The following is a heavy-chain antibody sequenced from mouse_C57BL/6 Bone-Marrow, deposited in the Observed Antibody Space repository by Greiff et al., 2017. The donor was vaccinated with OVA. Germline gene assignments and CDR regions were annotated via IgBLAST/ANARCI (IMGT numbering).Heavy chain of an antibody. J-gene: IGHJ1*03. V-gene: IGHV1-55*01. CDR1: GYTFTSYW. CDR2: IYPGSGST. Sequence: VQLQQPGAELVKPGASVKMSCKASGYTFTSYWITWVKQRPGQGLEWIGDIYPGSGSTNYNEKFKSKATLTVDTSSSTAYMQLSSLTSEDSWVYYGGGGGYDCDGGWYFDVWGTGTTVTVSS. CDR3: GGGGYDCDGGWYFDV. D-gene: IGHD2-4*01.